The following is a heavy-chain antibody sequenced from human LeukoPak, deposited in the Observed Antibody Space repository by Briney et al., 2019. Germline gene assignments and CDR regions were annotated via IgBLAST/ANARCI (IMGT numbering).Heavy chain of an antibody. J-gene: IGHJ6*02. CDR2: INTNTGNP. CDR1: GYTFTSYA. V-gene: IGHV7-4-1*02. CDR3: ARTPIYYGSGSYPIRNYGMDV. Sequence: GASVRVSCKASGYTFTSYAMNWVRQAPGQGLEWMGWINTNTGNPTYAPGFTGRFVFSLDTSVSTAYLQISSLKAEDTAVYYCARTPIYYGSGSYPIRNYGMDVWGQGTTVTVSS. D-gene: IGHD3-10*01.